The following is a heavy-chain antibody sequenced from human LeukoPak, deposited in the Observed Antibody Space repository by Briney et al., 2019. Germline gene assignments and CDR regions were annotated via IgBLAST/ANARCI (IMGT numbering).Heavy chain of an antibody. Sequence: ASVKVSCKASGYTFTSYGISWVRQAPGQGLEWMGWISAYNGNTNYAQKLQGRVTMTTDTSTSTAYMELRSLRSDDTAVYYCARDSISMGFVVVPAAISGTFDIWGQGTMVTVSS. D-gene: IGHD2-2*01. CDR3: ARDSISMGFVVVPAAISGTFDI. V-gene: IGHV1-18*01. CDR2: ISAYNGNT. J-gene: IGHJ3*02. CDR1: GYTFTSYG.